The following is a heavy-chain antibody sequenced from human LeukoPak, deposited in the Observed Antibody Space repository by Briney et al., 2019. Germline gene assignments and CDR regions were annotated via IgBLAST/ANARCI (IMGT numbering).Heavy chain of an antibody. Sequence: VASVKVSCKASVYTFTVYYRHWVRQAPGQGLEWIVWINPNSGGTNYAQKFQGRVTMTRDTSISTAYMELSRLRSDDTAVYYCARDHYGSGSYEALWWGQGTLVTVSS. CDR2: INPNSGGT. D-gene: IGHD3-10*01. CDR3: ARDHYGSGSYEALW. V-gene: IGHV1-2*02. J-gene: IGHJ4*02. CDR1: VYTFTVYY.